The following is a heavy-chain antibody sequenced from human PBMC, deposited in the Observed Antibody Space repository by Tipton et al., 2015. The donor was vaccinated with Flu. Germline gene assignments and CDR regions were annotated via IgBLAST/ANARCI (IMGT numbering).Heavy chain of an antibody. V-gene: IGHV3-15*01. CDR3: TADVPFYYDSNGHYVSSDY. J-gene: IGHJ4*02. D-gene: IGHD3-22*01. Sequence: QLVQSGGGLVKPGGSLRLSCAASGFSFRNVWMSWVRQAPGKGPEWVARIKSMADGGTTNYTAPVKGRFTISRDDFKNTVHLQMNSLKTEDTAVYYCTADVPFYYDSNGHYVSSDYWGQGTLVTVSS. CDR2: IKSMADGGTT. CDR1: GFSFRNVW.